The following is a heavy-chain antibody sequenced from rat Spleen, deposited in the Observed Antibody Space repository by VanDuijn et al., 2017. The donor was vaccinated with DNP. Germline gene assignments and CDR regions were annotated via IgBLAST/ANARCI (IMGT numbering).Heavy chain of an antibody. V-gene: IGHV5-22*01. CDR1: GFTFRDHY. D-gene: IGHD1-9*01. Sequence: EVQLVESGGGLVQPGRSLKLSCAASGFTFRDHYMAWVRQIPQKGLEWVASISYAGRDTYYGGSFQGRFTISRDIAKSTLYLQMDSLRSEDTATYYCARGYYGYKSWYFDFWGPGTMVTVSS. CDR3: ARGYYGYKSWYFDF. CDR2: ISYAGRDT. J-gene: IGHJ1*01.